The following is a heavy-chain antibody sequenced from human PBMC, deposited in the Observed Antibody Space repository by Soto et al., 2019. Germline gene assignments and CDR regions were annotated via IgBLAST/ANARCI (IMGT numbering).Heavy chain of an antibody. CDR2: ISGSGGTT. CDR3: AKFFVETGSNSGWPWSFHY. CDR1: GFTFSNYA. D-gene: IGHD6-25*01. J-gene: IGHJ4*02. V-gene: IGHV3-23*01. Sequence: EVQLLESGGGLVQPGRSLRLSCAASGFTFSNYAMSWVRQAPGQGLDWVSAISGSGGTTYYADSVKGRFTISRDNSKNTLFLQMNRLRAGDAAVYYCAKFFVETGSNSGWPWSFHYWGQGTLVTVSS.